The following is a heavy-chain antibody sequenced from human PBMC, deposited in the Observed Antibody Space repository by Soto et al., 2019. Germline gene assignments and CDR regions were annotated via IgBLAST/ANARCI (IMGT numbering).Heavy chain of an antibody. D-gene: IGHD2-21*01. CDR1: GFTFSSYG. CDR2: IWYDGSNK. V-gene: IGHV3-33*01. Sequence: GGSLRLSCAASGFTFSSYGMHWVRQAPGKGLEWVAVIWYDGSNKYYADSVKGRFTISRDNSKNTLYLQMNSLRAEDTAVYYCARDSTVVAPMTDFDYWGQGTLVTVSS. CDR3: ARDSTVVAPMTDFDY. J-gene: IGHJ4*02.